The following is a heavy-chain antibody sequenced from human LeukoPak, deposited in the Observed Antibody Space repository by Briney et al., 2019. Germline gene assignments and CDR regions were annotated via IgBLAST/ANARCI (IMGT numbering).Heavy chain of an antibody. CDR2: IGVSGTST. J-gene: IGHJ3*02. V-gene: IGHV3-23*01. CDR1: RFTFSSYA. Sequence: GGSLRLSCAASRFTFSSYAMGWVRQAPGKGLEWVSAIGVSGTSTYYADSVKGRFTISRDSSKNTLYLQMNSLRADDTAIYYCAKERPCAYDIWGQGTMVTVSS. CDR3: AKERPCAYDI. D-gene: IGHD1-1*01.